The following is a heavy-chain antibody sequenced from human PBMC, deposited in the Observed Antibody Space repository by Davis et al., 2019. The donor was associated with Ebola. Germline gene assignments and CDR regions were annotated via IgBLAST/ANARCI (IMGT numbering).Heavy chain of an antibody. CDR2: VHYSGST. CDR1: GGSISSYY. D-gene: IGHD1-26*01. J-gene: IGHJ4*02. Sequence: MPGGSLRLSCTVSGGSISSYYWSWIRQPPGKGLEWIGHVHYSGSTNYNPSLKSRVTISVDTSKNQFSLKLSSVTAADTAVYYCARAGAGLSGSYDWGQGTLVTVSS. CDR3: ARAGAGLSGSYD. V-gene: IGHV4-59*01.